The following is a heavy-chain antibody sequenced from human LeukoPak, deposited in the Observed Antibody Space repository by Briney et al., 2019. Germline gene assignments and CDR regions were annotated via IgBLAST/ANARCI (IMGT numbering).Heavy chain of an antibody. CDR3: ARVSSGWYNWFDP. CDR2: IYYSGST. Sequence: SETLSLTCAVSGGSISSSSYYWGWIRQPPGKGLEWIGSIYYSGSTYYNPSLKSRVTISVDTSKNQFSLKLSSVTAADTAVYYCARVSSGWYNWFDPWGQGTLVTVSS. CDR1: GGSISSSSYY. J-gene: IGHJ5*02. V-gene: IGHV4-39*07. D-gene: IGHD6-19*01.